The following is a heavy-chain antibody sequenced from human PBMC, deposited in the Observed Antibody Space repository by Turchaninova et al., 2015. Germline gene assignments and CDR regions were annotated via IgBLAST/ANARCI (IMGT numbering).Heavy chain of an antibody. Sequence: QLQLQESGPGLVKPSETLSLTCTVSGGSISSSNYYWGWIRQPPGKGLEWIGGISYSGSSYYNPSLKSRVTISLDTSRNHFSLKLSSVTAADTAVYYGARDLGLNGWYDFQHWGQGTLVTVSS. CDR3: ARDLGLNGWYDFQH. J-gene: IGHJ1*01. CDR2: ISYSGSS. D-gene: IGHD6-19*01. V-gene: IGHV4-39*07. CDR1: GGSISSSNYY.